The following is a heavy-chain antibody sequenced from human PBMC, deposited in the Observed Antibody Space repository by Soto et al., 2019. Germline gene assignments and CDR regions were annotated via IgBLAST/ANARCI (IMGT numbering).Heavy chain of an antibody. CDR3: AKDAITMVRGLISYSGMDV. CDR2: ISWNSGSI. J-gene: IGHJ6*02. V-gene: IGHV3-9*01. Sequence: EVQLVESGGGLVQPGRSLRLSCAASGFTFDDYAMHWVRQAPGKGLEWVSGISWNSGSIGYADSVKGLFTISRDNAKNSLYMQMNSLRAEDRALYSCAKDAITMVRGLISYSGMDVWGQGTTVTVSS. CDR1: GFTFDDYA. D-gene: IGHD3-10*01.